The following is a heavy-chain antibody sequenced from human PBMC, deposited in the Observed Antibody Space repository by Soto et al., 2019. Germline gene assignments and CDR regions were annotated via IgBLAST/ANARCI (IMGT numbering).Heavy chain of an antibody. D-gene: IGHD5-18*01. Sequence: SETLSLTCTVSGGSISSGGYYWSWIRQHPGKGLEWIGYIYYSGSTYYNPSLKSRVTISVDTSKNQFSLKLSSVTAADTAVYYCARTPVSWTQHHYYYYGMDVWGQGTTVTVSS. CDR1: GGSISSGGYY. V-gene: IGHV4-31*03. CDR3: ARTPVSWTQHHYYYYGMDV. CDR2: IYYSGST. J-gene: IGHJ6*02.